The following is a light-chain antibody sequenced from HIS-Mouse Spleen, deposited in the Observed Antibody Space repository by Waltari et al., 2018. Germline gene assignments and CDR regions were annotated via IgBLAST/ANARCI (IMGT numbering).Light chain of an antibody. J-gene: IGLJ3*02. CDR1: GSDVGSYNL. CDR2: EGS. V-gene: IGLV2-23*03. Sequence: QSALTQPASVSGSPGQSITISCTVTGSDVGSYNLVSWYQQHPGKAPKLMIYEGSKRPSGVSNRFSGSKSGNTASLTISGLQAEDEADYYCCSYAGSSTFGVFGGGTKLTVL. CDR3: CSYAGSSTFGV.